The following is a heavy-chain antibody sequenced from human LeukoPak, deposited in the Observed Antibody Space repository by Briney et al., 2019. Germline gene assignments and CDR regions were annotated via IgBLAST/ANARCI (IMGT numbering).Heavy chain of an antibody. CDR1: GGTISSYY. D-gene: IGHD3-10*01. J-gene: IGHJ4*02. Sequence: SETLSLTCAVSGGTISSYYWSWIRQPPGKGLEWIGHIYYSGSTNYNPSLKSRVTISVDTSRNQFSLKLSSVTAADTAVYYCARDGGYYYGSGSYEYWGQGTLVSVCS. CDR3: ARDGGYYYGSGSYEY. V-gene: IGHV4-59*01. CDR2: IYYSGST.